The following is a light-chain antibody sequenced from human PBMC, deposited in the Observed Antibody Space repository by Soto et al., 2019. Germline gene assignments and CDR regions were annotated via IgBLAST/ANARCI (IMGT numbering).Light chain of an antibody. Sequence: DIQMTQSPSTLSGSVGDRVTITCRASQTISSWLAWYQQKPGKAPKLLIYKASTLKSGVPSRFSGSGSGTEFTLTISSLQPDDFATYYCQQYDNLPITFAQGTRLEIK. J-gene: IGKJ5*01. CDR2: KAS. CDR1: QTISSW. CDR3: QQYDNLPIT. V-gene: IGKV1-5*03.